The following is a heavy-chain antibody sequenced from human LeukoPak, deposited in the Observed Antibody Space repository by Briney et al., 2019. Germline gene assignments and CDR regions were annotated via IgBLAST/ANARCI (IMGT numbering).Heavy chain of an antibody. CDR1: GFTFSDYY. J-gene: IGHJ4*02. V-gene: IGHV3-11*01. D-gene: IGHD5-24*01. Sequence: GGSLRLSCAASGFTFSDYYMTWIRQAPGKGLEWVSYISSSGSSMNYADSVKGRFTISRDNAKNSLYLQLSSLRAEDTAVYYCARDQLNFPYWGQGTLVIVSS. CDR2: ISSSGSSM. CDR3: ARDQLNFPY.